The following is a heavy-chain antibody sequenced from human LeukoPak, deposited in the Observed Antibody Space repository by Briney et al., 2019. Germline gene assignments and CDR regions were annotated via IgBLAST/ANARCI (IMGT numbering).Heavy chain of an antibody. Sequence: SETLSLTCTVCGGSISSSSYYWGWIRQPPGKGLEWIGSIYYSGSTYYNPSLKSRVTISVDTSKNQFSLKLSSVTAADTAVYYCASYYYDSSGYYGYFQHWGQGTLVTVSS. D-gene: IGHD3-22*01. CDR2: IYYSGST. CDR3: ASYYYDSSGYYGYFQH. J-gene: IGHJ1*01. V-gene: IGHV4-39*01. CDR1: GGSISSSSYY.